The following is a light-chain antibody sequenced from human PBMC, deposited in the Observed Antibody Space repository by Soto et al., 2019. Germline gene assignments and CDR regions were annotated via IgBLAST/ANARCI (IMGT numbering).Light chain of an antibody. J-gene: IGLJ3*02. CDR3: SSYGGSNNLV. Sequence: QSALTQPPSASGSPGQSVTISCTGNSSDVGGYNYVSWYQQHPGKAPKLMIYEDSKRPSGVPDRFSGSKSGNTASLTVSGLQAEDEADYYCSSYGGSNNLVFGGGTKLTVL. V-gene: IGLV2-8*01. CDR1: SSDVGGYNY. CDR2: EDS.